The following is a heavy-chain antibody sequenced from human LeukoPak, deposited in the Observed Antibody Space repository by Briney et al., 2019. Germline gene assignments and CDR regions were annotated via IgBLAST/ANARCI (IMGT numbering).Heavy chain of an antibody. Sequence: GGSLRLSCAASGFTFSSDGMHWVRQAPGKGLEWVAVISYDGSNKYYADSVKGRFTISRDNSKNTLYLQMNSLRAEDTAVYYCAKDREYYYYDSSGYYPGGDIDYWGQGTLVTVSS. CDR2: ISYDGSNK. CDR1: GFTFSSDG. V-gene: IGHV3-30*18. D-gene: IGHD3-22*01. CDR3: AKDREYYYYDSSGYYPGGDIDY. J-gene: IGHJ4*02.